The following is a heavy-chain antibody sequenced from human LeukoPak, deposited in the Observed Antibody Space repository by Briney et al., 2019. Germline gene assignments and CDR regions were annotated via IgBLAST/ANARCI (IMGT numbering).Heavy chain of an antibody. Sequence: SETLSLTCAVYGGSFSGYYWSWIRQPPGKGLEWVGEINHSGGSTNYNPSLKSRVTISIDTSKNQFSLKLSSVTAADTAVYYCARLYYYDSSGYPRGVDPWGQGTLVTVSS. CDR2: INHSGGST. CDR1: GGSFSGYY. V-gene: IGHV4-34*01. D-gene: IGHD3-22*01. J-gene: IGHJ5*02. CDR3: ARLYYYDSSGYPRGVDP.